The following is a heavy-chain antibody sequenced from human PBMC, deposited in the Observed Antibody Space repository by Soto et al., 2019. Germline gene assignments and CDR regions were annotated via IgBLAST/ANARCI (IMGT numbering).Heavy chain of an antibody. CDR1: GCTFGNYT. CDR2: LGGGGDT. D-gene: IGHD3-9*01. Sequence: GGSLRLSCAASGCTFGNYTMNWVRQAPGKGLEWVSALGGGGDTHYAESVKGRFTISRDYSKNILLLQMNSLRDEDSAIYYCTKDRHPDGIWTFDFWGQGTLVTVSS. J-gene: IGHJ4*02. V-gene: IGHV3-23*01. CDR3: TKDRHPDGIWTFDF.